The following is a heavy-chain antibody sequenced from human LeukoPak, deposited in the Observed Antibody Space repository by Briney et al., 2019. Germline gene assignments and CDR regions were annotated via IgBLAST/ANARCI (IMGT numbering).Heavy chain of an antibody. J-gene: IGHJ4*02. D-gene: IGHD4-17*01. CDR1: GGSFSGYY. Sequence: SETLSLTCAVYGGSFSGYYWSWIRQPPGKGLEWIGEINHSGSTNYNPSLKSRVTISVDTSKNQFSLKLSSVTAADTAVYYCARLTARTTVTTYYFDYWGQGTLVTVSS. CDR3: ARLTARTTVTTYYFDY. CDR2: INHSGST. V-gene: IGHV4-34*01.